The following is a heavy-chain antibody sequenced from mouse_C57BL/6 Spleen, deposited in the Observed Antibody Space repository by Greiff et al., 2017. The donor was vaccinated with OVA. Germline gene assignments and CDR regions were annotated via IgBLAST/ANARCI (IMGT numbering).Heavy chain of an antibody. CDR1: GYSITSGYY. CDR3: AREGDYGSSYGYFDV. V-gene: IGHV3-6*01. CDR2: ISYDGSN. D-gene: IGHD1-1*01. J-gene: IGHJ1*03. Sequence: DVKLQESGPGLVKPSQSLSLTCSVTGYSITSGYYWNWIRQFPGNKLEWIGYISYDGSNNYNPSLKNRISITRDTSKNQFFLKLNSVTTEDTATYYCAREGDYGSSYGYFDVWGTGTTVTVSS.